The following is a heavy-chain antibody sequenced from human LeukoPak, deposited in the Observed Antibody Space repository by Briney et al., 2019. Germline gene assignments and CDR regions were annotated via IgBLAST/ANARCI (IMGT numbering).Heavy chain of an antibody. V-gene: IGHV4-31*11. Sequence: SETLSLTCAVYGGSFSGYYWSWIRQHPGKGLEWIGYIYYSGSTYYNPSLKSRVTISVDTSKNQFSLNLSSVTAADTAVYYCARSSAGFDYWGQGTLITVSS. CDR2: IYYSGST. CDR1: GGSFSGYY. J-gene: IGHJ4*02. CDR3: ARSSAGFDY.